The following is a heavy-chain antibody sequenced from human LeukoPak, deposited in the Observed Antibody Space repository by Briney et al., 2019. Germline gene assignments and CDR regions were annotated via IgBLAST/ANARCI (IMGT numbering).Heavy chain of an antibody. V-gene: IGHV5-51*01. CDR2: IYPGDSDI. CDR3: ARRAETPNGVCCLFDY. CDR1: GSRFTNYW. J-gene: IGHJ4*02. D-gene: IGHD2-8*01. Sequence: GASLKISCQGSGSRFTNYWIGWVRPMPGKGLEWMGVIYPGDSDIRYSPSFQGQVTISADRSISTAYVQWSSLKASDTAMYYCARRAETPNGVCCLFDYWGQGTLVTVSS.